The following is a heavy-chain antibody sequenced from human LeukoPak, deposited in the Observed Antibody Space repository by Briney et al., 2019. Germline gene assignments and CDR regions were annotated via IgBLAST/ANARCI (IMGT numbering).Heavy chain of an antibody. CDR2: FDPEDGET. V-gene: IGHV1-24*01. CDR3: ATRGITGTTSLSY. Sequence: ASVKVSCKVSGYTLTELSMHCVRQAPGKGLEWMGGFDPEDGETIYAQKFQGRVTMTEDTSTDTAYMELSSLRSEDTAVYYCATRGITGTTSLSYWGQGTLVTVSS. CDR1: GYTLTELS. D-gene: IGHD1-7*01. J-gene: IGHJ4*02.